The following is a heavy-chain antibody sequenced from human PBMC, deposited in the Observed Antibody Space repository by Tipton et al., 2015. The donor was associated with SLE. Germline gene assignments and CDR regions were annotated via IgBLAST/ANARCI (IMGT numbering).Heavy chain of an antibody. CDR2: IYYSGST. J-gene: IGHJ4*02. CDR1: GGYINNYY. D-gene: IGHD3-10*01. Sequence: TLSLTCTVSGGYINNYYWSWIRQSPEKGLEWIGSIYYSGSTNYNPSLKTRVTISVETSKNQFSLNLSSVTAADTAVYYCARQYYGNHFDYWGQGTLVTVSS. CDR3: ARQYYGNHFDY. V-gene: IGHV4-59*07.